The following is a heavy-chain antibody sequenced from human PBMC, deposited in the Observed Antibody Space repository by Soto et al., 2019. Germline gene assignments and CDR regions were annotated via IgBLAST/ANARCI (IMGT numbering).Heavy chain of an antibody. V-gene: IGHV4-61*01. CDR1: GGYVSSGSYY. CDR3: ASRIAAAGLYYYYYGMDV. Sequence: PSETLSLTCTVSGGYVSSGSYYWSWIRRPPGKGLEWIGYIYYSGSTNYNPSLKSRVTISVDTSKNQFSLKLSSVTAADTAVYYCASRIAAAGLYYYYYGMDVWGQGTTVTVSS. CDR2: IYYSGST. J-gene: IGHJ6*02. D-gene: IGHD6-13*01.